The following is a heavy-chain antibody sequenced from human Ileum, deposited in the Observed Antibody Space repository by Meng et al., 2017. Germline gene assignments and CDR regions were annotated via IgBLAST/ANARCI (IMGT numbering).Heavy chain of an antibody. J-gene: IGHJ3*02. CDR1: RFTFSNYW. D-gene: IGHD3-22*01. CDR2: VNSDGSST. CDR3: ARNSGITPIVVNDAFDI. V-gene: IGHV3-74*01. Sequence: GGSLRLSCAASRFTFSNYWMNWVRQAPGTGRVWVSRVNSDGSSTSYADSVKGRFTVSRDNAKNTLYLQLNSLRAEDTAVYYCARNSGITPIVVNDAFDIWGQGSMVTVSS.